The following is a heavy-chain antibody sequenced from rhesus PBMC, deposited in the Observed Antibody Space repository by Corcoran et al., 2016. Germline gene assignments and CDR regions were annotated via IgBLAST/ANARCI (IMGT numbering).Heavy chain of an antibody. CDR3: ARGSCTGSGCYDY. Sequence: QVQLQESGPGLVKPSATLSLTCAVSGYSISSGYGWRWIRQPPGKGLEWIGYIGGSSGSTNYNPSLKSRVTISKDTSKNQFSRKLSSVTAADTAVYYCARGSCTGSGCYDYWGQGVLVTVSS. D-gene: IGHD2-21*01. V-gene: IGHV4-127*01. CDR2: IGGSSGST. CDR1: GYSISSGYG. J-gene: IGHJ4*01.